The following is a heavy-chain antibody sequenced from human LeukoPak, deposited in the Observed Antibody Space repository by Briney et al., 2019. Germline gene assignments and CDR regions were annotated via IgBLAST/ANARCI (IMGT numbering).Heavy chain of an antibody. CDR3: AREVVVPAAATYYFDY. CDR2: INPNSGGT. Sequence: GASANVSCKASGYTFTGYYMHWVRQAPGQGLEWMGWINPNSGGTNYAQKFQGRVTMTRDTSISTAYMELSRLRSDDTAVYYCAREVVVPAAATYYFDYWGQGTLVTVSS. CDR1: GYTFTGYY. D-gene: IGHD2-2*01. J-gene: IGHJ4*02. V-gene: IGHV1-2*02.